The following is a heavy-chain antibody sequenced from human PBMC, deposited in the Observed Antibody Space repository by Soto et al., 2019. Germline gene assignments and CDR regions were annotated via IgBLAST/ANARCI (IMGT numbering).Heavy chain of an antibody. Sequence: ASVKVSCKTSGYIFTSYYMHWVRQAPGQGLEWMGIINASSDNTKYSQKFQGRVTITRDTSASTAYMELSSLRSEDTAVYYCARGGSLYWYFDLWGRGTLVTSPQ. D-gene: IGHD1-26*01. CDR1: GYIFTSYY. J-gene: IGHJ2*01. V-gene: IGHV1-46*01. CDR2: INASSDNT. CDR3: ARGGSLYWYFDL.